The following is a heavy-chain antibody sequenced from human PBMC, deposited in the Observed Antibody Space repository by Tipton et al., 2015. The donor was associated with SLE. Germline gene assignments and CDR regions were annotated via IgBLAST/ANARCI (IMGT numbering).Heavy chain of an antibody. CDR1: GFTFSNYA. D-gene: IGHD2-15*01. J-gene: IGHJ4*02. Sequence: SLRLSCAASGFTFSNYAMHWVRQAPGKGLEWVAVILYDGSNKYYANSVKGRFTISRDNSKNTLYLQMNSLRVEDTAVYYCAGELPDCFGFWCQGTLVAVSS. CDR2: ILYDGSNK. CDR3: AGELPDCFGF. V-gene: IGHV3-30*04.